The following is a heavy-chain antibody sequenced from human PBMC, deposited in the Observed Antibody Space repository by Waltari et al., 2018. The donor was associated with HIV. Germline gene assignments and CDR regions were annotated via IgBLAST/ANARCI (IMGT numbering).Heavy chain of an antibody. CDR2: SNPRSGGV. Sequence: QVHLSQSAAELKKPGASVNVSCAASGYVFIDYYIHWVRQAPGQGLEWMGLSNPRSGGVDYAPKFQDRIVLSRDTSTNAAYMHLVSLTSDDTAVYYCARAAQWETLDSWGQGALVTVSS. CDR3: ARAAQWETLDS. D-gene: IGHD1-26*01. V-gene: IGHV1-2*02. J-gene: IGHJ4*02. CDR1: GYVFIDYY.